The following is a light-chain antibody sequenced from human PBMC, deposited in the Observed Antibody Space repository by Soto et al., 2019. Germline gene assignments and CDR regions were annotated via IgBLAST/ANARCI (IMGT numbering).Light chain of an antibody. Sequence: EIVLTQSPATLSLSPGEIATLSCRASQSVSSYLAWYQQKPGQAPRLLIYDASNRATGIPARFSGSGSGTDFPLTISSLEPEDVAVYYCQQRSNWPYTFGQGTKLEIK. CDR2: DAS. CDR1: QSVSSY. J-gene: IGKJ2*01. V-gene: IGKV3-11*01. CDR3: QQRSNWPYT.